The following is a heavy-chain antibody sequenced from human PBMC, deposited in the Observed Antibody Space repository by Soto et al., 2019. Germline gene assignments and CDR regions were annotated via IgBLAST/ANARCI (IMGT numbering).Heavy chain of an antibody. V-gene: IGHV3-33*01. J-gene: IGHJ4*02. Sequence: QVQLVESGGGVVQPGRSLRLSCAASGFTFSSYGMHWVRQAPGKGLEWVAGIWYDGSNKYYADSVKGRFTISRDNSKNTLYLQMNSLRAEDTAVDYCARENYGSGSCDYWGQGTLFTFSS. CDR3: ARENYGSGSCDY. CDR2: IWYDGSNK. CDR1: GFTFSSYG. D-gene: IGHD3-10*01.